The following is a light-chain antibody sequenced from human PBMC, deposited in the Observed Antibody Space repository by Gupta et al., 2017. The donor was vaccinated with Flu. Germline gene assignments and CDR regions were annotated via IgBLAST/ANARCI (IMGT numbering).Light chain of an antibody. CDR2: KDS. CDR1: ALPKQY. CDR3: QSADSSGTNWV. Sequence: TCSGDALPKQYAYWYQQKPGQAPVRVIYKDSERPSGIPERFSGSSSGTTVTLTISGVQAEDEADYYCQSADSSGTNWVFGGGTKLTVL. V-gene: IGLV3-25*03. J-gene: IGLJ3*02.